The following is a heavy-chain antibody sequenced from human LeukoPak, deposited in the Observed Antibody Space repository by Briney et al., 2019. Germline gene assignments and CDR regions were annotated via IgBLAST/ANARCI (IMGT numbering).Heavy chain of an antibody. Sequence: PSETLSLTCTVSGGSISSYYWSWIRQPPGKGLEWIGYIYYSGNTNYNPSLKSRVTISVDTSKNQFSLKLSSVTAADTAVYYCARVGYGIFDLWARGNLLSVSS. CDR1: GGSISSYY. CDR2: IYYSGNT. CDR3: ARVGYGIFDL. J-gene: IGHJ2*01. V-gene: IGHV4-59*08. D-gene: IGHD1-26*01.